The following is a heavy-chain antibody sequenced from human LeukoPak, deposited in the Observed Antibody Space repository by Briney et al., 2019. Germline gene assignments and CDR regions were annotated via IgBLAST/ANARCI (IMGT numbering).Heavy chain of an antibody. CDR2: IYTSGST. D-gene: IGHD3-22*01. Sequence: SQTLSLTCTVSGGSISSGSYYWSWIRQPAGKGLEWIGRIYTSGSTNYNPSLKSRVTISVDTSKNQFSLKLSPVTAADTAVYYCARDGTYYYDSSGPPTNFDIWGQGTMVTVSS. V-gene: IGHV4-61*02. J-gene: IGHJ3*02. CDR3: ARDGTYYYDSSGPPTNFDI. CDR1: GGSISSGSYY.